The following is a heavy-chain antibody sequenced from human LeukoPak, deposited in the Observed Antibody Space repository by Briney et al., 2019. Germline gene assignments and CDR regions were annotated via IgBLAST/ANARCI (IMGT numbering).Heavy chain of an antibody. CDR2: IWYDGSNK. V-gene: IGHV3-33*01. CDR3: ARDSFSVLRYFDWSPHRVDLMDV. Sequence: GGSLRLSCAASGFTFSSYGMHWVRQAPGKGLEWVAVIWYDGSNKYYADSVKGRFTISRDNSKNTLYLQMNSLRAEDTAVYYCARDSFSVLRYFDWSPHRVDLMDVWGKGTTVTVSS. D-gene: IGHD3-9*01. J-gene: IGHJ6*04. CDR1: GFTFSSYG.